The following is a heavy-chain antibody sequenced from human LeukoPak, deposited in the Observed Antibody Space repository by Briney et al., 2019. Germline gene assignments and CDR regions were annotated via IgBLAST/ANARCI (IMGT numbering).Heavy chain of an antibody. J-gene: IGHJ4*02. CDR2: IYYSGST. CDR3: ASGRKSRDGYNFGH. D-gene: IGHD5-24*01. V-gene: IGHV4-39*07. CDR1: GGSISSSSYY. Sequence: PSETLSLTCTVSGGSISSSSYYWGWIRQPPGKGLEWIGSIYYSGSTYYNPSLKSRVTISVDTSKNQFSLKLSSVTAADTAVYYCASGRKSRDGYNFGHWGQGTLVTVSS.